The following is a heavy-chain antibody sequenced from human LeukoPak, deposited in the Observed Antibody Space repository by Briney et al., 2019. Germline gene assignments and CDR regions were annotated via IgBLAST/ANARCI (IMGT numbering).Heavy chain of an antibody. V-gene: IGHV3-7*01. CDR1: GFTYSTYW. Sequence: GGTLRLSCAASGFTYSTYWMSWVRQAPGKGLEWVANINQDGSEKYYVDSVRGRFTISRDNAKNSLYLQMNSLRGEDTAVYYCARNAPFDYWGQGTLVTVSS. CDR3: ARNAPFDY. J-gene: IGHJ4*02. CDR2: INQDGSEK.